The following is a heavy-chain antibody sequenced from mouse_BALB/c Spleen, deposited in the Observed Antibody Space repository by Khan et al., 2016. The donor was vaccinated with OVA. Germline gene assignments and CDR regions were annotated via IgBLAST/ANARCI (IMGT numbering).Heavy chain of an antibody. CDR3: ARGGITTGYFDY. CDR2: IYPGDGNT. V-gene: IGHV1-87*01. J-gene: IGHJ2*01. CDR1: GYTFTSYW. D-gene: IGHD1-1*01. Sequence: QVQLQQSGTELARPGASVKLSCKASGYTFTSYWMQWVKQRPGQGLEWIGAIYPGDGNTRYTQKFKGKATLTADKSSSTAYMQLSSLASEDSAVYYCARGGITTGYFDYWSQGTTLTVSS.